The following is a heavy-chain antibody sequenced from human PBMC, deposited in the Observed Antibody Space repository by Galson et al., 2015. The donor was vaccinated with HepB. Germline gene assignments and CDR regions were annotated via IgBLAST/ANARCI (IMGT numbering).Heavy chain of an antibody. CDR2: IKQDGSEK. D-gene: IGHD3-10*02. CDR1: GFTFSSYW. V-gene: IGHV3-7*03. J-gene: IGHJ3*02. CDR3: ARDLLIFSGAFDI. Sequence: FLRLSCAASGFTFSSYWMSWVRQAPGKGLEWVANIKQDGSEKYYVDSVKGRFTISRDNAKNSLYLQMNSLRAEDTAVYYCARDLLIFSGAFDIWGQGTMVTVSS.